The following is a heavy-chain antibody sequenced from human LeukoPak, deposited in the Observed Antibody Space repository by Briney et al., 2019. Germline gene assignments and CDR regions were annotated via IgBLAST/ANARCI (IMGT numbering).Heavy chain of an antibody. D-gene: IGHD4-17*01. Sequence: PSETLSLTCAVYGGSFSGYYWSWIRQPPGKGLEWIGEINHSGSTNYNPSLKSRVTISVDTSMNQFSLKLSSVTAADTAVYYCARLDYGDYVLDYWGQGTLVTVSS. CDR3: ARLDYGDYVLDY. CDR1: GGSFSGYY. V-gene: IGHV4-34*01. J-gene: IGHJ4*02. CDR2: INHSGST.